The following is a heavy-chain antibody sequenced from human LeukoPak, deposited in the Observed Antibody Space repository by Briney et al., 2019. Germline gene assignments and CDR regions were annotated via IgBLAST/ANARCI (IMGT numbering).Heavy chain of an antibody. CDR2: IKQDGSEK. CDR3: VGGYGWLPDY. J-gene: IGHJ4*02. D-gene: IGHD6-19*01. Sequence: PGGSLRLSCAGYGITLGELWMNWVRQVPGKGLEWVANIKQDGSEKKYVDSVKGRFTISRDNAKNSVYLQMNSLRVDDTAVYYCVGGYGWLPDYWGQGALVTVSS. V-gene: IGHV3-7*04. CDR1: GITLGELW.